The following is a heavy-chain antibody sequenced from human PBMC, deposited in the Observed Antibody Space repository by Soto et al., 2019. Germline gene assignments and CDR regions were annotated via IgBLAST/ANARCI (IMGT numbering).Heavy chain of an antibody. J-gene: IGHJ6*03. Sequence: EVQLVESGGGLVQPGGSLRLSCAASGFTFSSYWMHWVRQAPGKGLVWVSRINGDGSSTTHADSVRGRFTISRDNTKNTLYLQMNSLRAEDTAVYYCTRDAYYDFWSGSSAYSYYYMDVWGKGTTVTVSS. CDR1: GFTFSSYW. V-gene: IGHV3-74*01. D-gene: IGHD3-3*01. CDR2: INGDGSST. CDR3: TRDAYYDFWSGSSAYSYYYMDV.